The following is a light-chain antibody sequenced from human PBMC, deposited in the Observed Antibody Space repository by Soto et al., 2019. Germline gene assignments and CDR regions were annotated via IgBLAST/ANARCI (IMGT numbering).Light chain of an antibody. V-gene: IGKV3D-20*01. J-gene: IGKJ2*01. Sequence: EIVLTQSPATLSLSPGERATLSCGASQSVSSSYLAWYQQKPGLAPRLLIYDASSRATGIPDRFSGSGSGTDFTLTISRLEPEDFTLYYCQQYGNSQYTFGQGTKLEIK. CDR1: QSVSSSY. CDR3: QQYGNSQYT. CDR2: DAS.